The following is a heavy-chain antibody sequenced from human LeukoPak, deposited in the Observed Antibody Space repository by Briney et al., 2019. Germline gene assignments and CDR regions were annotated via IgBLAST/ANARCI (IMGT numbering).Heavy chain of an antibody. D-gene: IGHD3-22*01. CDR3: ATANYYDSSGVFDY. V-gene: IGHV3-30*03. CDR1: GFTFSSYG. CDR2: ISYDGSNK. J-gene: IGHJ4*02. Sequence: GGSLRLSCAASGFTFSSYGMHWVRQAPGKGLEWVAVISYDGSNKYYADSVKGRFTISRDNSKNTLYLQMNSLRAEDTAVYYCATANYYDSSGVFDYWGQGSLVTVSS.